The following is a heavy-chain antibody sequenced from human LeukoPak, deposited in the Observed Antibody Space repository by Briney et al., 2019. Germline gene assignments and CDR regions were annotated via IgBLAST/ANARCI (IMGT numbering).Heavy chain of an antibody. J-gene: IGHJ4*02. CDR3: ARDYYDSNGYYYFDY. D-gene: IGHD3-22*01. Sequence: ASVKVSCKASGYTFTSYYMHWVRQAPGQGLEWMGIINPSGGSTSYAQKFQGGVTMTRDTSTSTVYMELSSLRSEDTAVYYCARDYYDSNGYYYFDYWGQGTLVTVSS. CDR1: GYTFTSYY. CDR2: INPSGGST. V-gene: IGHV1-46*01.